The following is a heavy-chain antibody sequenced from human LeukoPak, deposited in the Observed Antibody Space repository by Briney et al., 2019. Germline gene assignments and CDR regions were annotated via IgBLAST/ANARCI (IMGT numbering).Heavy chain of an antibody. J-gene: IGHJ6*03. D-gene: IGHD6-13*01. CDR3: ARATYSSSWYYYYYYYMDV. CDR1: GYTFTNYD. CDR2: MNPNSGNT. Sequence: ASVKVSCKASGYTFTNYDINWVRQATGQGLEWMGWMNPNSGNTGYAQKFQGRVTITRNTSISTAYMELSSLRSEDTAVYYCARATYSSSWYYYYYYYMDVWGKGTTVTVSS. V-gene: IGHV1-8*01.